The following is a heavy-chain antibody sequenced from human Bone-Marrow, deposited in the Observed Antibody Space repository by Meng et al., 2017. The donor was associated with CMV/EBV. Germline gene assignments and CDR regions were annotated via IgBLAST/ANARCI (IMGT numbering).Heavy chain of an antibody. J-gene: IGHJ4*02. V-gene: IGHV4-61*01. Sequence: SGCSVIIGSSYWSWIRQPPGKGLEWIGYIYYSGSTNYNPSLKSRVTISVDTSKNQFSLKLSSVTAADTAVYYCARDRNYDFWSGYPLDWGQGTLVTVSS. CDR2: IYYSGST. D-gene: IGHD3-3*01. CDR1: GCSVIIGSSY. CDR3: ARDRNYDFWSGYPLD.